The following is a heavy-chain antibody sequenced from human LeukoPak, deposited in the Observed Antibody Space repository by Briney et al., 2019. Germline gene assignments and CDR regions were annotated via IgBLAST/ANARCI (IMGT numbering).Heavy chain of an antibody. CDR3: AKGHGDASGYYYFAS. CDR2: IRGNAGTT. J-gene: IGHJ4*02. V-gene: IGHV3-23*01. D-gene: IGHD3-22*01. CDR1: GFIFRNYG. Sequence: GRSLRLSCAVSGFIFRNYGMSWVSQAPGKGREWVSAIRGNAGTTFYTDSVKGRFTIFRDNYKNMLYLQMNSLRVEDTAVYYCAKGHGDASGYYYFASWRQGTLV.